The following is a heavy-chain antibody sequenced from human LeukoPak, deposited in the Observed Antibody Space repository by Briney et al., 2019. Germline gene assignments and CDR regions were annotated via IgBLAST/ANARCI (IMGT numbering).Heavy chain of an antibody. CDR1: GGSISSGSYY. CDR2: IYTSGST. V-gene: IGHV4-61*02. J-gene: IGHJ6*03. D-gene: IGHD2-2*01. Sequence: PPQTLSLTCTVSGGSISSGSYYWSWIRQPAGKGLEWIGRIYTSGSTNYNPSLKSRVTISVDTSKNQFSLKLSSVTAADTAVYYCARIVVPAANYYMDVWGKGTTVTVSS. CDR3: ARIVVPAANYYMDV.